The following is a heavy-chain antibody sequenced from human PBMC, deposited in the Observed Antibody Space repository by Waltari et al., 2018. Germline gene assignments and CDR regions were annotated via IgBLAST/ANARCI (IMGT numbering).Heavy chain of an antibody. CDR2: INPNSGGT. D-gene: IGHD1-26*01. CDR1: GYTFTDYY. Sequence: QVQLVQSGAEVKKPGASVKVSCKASGYTFTDYYMHWVRQAPGQGLERMGWINPNSGGTNYAQKFQGRVTMTRDTSISTAYMELSRLRSDDTAVYYCARGTTTWYYYYYYMDVWGKGTTVTVSS. CDR3: ARGTTTWYYYYYYMDV. V-gene: IGHV1-2*02. J-gene: IGHJ6*03.